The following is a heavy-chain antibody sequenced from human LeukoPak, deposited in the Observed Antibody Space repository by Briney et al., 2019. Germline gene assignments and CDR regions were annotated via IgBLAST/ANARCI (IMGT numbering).Heavy chain of an antibody. CDR2: INPDGSGT. D-gene: IGHD4-17*01. CDR3: VRLFGGVTTFDY. Sequence: PGGSLRLSCAASGFTFSAYWMSWVRQGPGKGLDWVASINPDGSGTRYVDSVRGRFTISRDNAQNPLYLHMNSLSAEDTAVYYCVRLFGGVTTFDYWGQGTLITVSS. CDR1: GFTFSAYW. V-gene: IGHV3-7*01. J-gene: IGHJ4*02.